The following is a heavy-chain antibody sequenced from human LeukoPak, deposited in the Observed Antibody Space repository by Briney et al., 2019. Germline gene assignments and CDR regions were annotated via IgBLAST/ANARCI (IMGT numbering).Heavy chain of an antibody. Sequence: GASVKVSCKASGYTFTGYYMHWVRQAPGQGLEWMGRINPNSGGTNYAQKFQGRVTMTRDTSISTAYMELSRLRSDDTAVYYCERWNRDYYDSTGYYDLNDYWGQGTLVTVSS. CDR3: ERWNRDYYDSTGYYDLNDY. J-gene: IGHJ4*02. V-gene: IGHV1-2*06. CDR1: GYTFTGYY. CDR2: INPNSGGT. D-gene: IGHD3-22*01.